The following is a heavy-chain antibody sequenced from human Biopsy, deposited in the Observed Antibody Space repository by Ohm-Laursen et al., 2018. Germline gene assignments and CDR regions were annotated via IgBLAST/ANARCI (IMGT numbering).Heavy chain of an antibody. CDR3: ARGGGGNSRDWYFDL. Sequence: SLRLSCSATGFTFSSYYMHWVRQATGKGLGWVSRFNSDGSSTSYADSVKGRFTIFRDDANNTLYLQMNSLRAEDTAVYYCARGGGGNSRDWYFDLWGRGTLVTVSS. V-gene: IGHV3-74*01. CDR1: GFTFSSYY. J-gene: IGHJ2*01. D-gene: IGHD1-7*01. CDR2: FNSDGSST.